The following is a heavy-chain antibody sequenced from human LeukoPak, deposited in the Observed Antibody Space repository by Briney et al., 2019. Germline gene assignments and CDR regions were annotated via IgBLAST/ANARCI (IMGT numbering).Heavy chain of an antibody. D-gene: IGHD3-3*01. CDR1: GGSISSSSYY. CDR3: ARQKWGVFGVVYNY. J-gene: IGHJ4*02. V-gene: IGHV4-39*01. CDR2: IYYSGST. Sequence: SETLSLTRTVSGGSISSSSYYWGWIRQPPGKGLEWIGSIYYSGSTYYNPSLKSRVTISVDTSKNQFSLKLSSVTAADTAVYYCARQKWGVFGVVYNYWGQGTLVTVSS.